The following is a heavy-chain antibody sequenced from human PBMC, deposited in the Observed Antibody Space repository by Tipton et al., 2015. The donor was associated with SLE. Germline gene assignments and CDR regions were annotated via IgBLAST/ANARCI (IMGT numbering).Heavy chain of an antibody. Sequence: TLSLTCIVSGGSVSSSTWWSWVRQPPGKGLEWIGLIYTSGSTNYNPSLKSRVTISVDTSKNQFSLKLSSVTAADTAVYYCARAVLVRGGAFDIWGQGTMVTVSS. D-gene: IGHD3-10*01. V-gene: IGHV4-4*02. CDR2: IYTSGST. J-gene: IGHJ3*02. CDR3: ARAVLVRGGAFDI. CDR1: GGSVSSSTW.